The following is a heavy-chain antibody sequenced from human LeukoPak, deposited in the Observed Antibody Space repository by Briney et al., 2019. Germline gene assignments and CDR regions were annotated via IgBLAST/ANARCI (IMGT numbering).Heavy chain of an antibody. D-gene: IGHD5-18*01. J-gene: IGHJ4*02. V-gene: IGHV3-21*01. Sequence: GGSPRLSCAASGSTFSTSAMNWVRQARGKGLEWVSSISSRSGHIYYADSVKGRLTISRDNAKNSLYLQVNSLRAEDTAVYYCAREGYSYGAYYFDYWGQGTLGTVSS. CDR3: AREGYSYGAYYFDY. CDR2: ISSRSGHI. CDR1: GSTFSTSA.